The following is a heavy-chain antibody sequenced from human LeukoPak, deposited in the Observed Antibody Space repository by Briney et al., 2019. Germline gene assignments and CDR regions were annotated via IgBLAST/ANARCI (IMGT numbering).Heavy chain of an antibody. Sequence: ASVKVSCTASGYTFTSYGISWVRQAPGQGLAWMGWISAYNGNTNYAQKLQGRVTMTTDTSTSTAYMELRSLRSDDTAVYYCAKAVQLWPKGGYYYDYWGQGTLVTVSS. V-gene: IGHV1-18*01. J-gene: IGHJ4*02. CDR1: GYTFTSYG. CDR2: ISAYNGNT. CDR3: AKAVQLWPKGGYYYDY. D-gene: IGHD5-18*01.